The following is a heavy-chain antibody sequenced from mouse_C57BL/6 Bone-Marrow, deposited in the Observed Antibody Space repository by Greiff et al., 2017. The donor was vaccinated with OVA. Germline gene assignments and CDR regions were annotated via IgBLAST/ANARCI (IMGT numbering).Heavy chain of an antibody. CDR3: ARTGDYGFYYAMDY. CDR1: GFSLTSYG. CDR2: IWSGGST. J-gene: IGHJ4*01. Sequence: VMLVESGPGLVQPSQSLSITCTVSGFSLTSYGVHWVRQSPGKGLEWLGVIWSGGSTDYNAAFISRLSISKDNSKSQVFFKMNSLQADDTAIYYCARTGDYGFYYAMDYWGQGTSVTVSS. D-gene: IGHD1-2*01. V-gene: IGHV2-2*01.